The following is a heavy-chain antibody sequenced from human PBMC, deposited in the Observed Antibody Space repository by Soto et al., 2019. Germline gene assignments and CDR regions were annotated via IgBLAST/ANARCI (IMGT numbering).Heavy chain of an antibody. D-gene: IGHD6-19*01. V-gene: IGHV3-33*01. CDR3: ARNAVPYSSRWPTAV. CDR2: IWYDGSNK. CDR1: GFTFSSYG. J-gene: IGHJ6*02. Sequence: GGALRISCAASGFTFSSYGMHWVRQAPGKGLEWVAVIWYDGSNKYYADSVKGRFTISRDNSKNTLYLQMNSLRAEDTAVYYCARNAVPYSSRWPTAVWGQGTTVIVSS.